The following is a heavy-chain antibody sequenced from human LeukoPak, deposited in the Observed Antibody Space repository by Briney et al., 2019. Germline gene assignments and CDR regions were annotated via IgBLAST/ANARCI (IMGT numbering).Heavy chain of an antibody. CDR3: ARGRSIGDYVWGSYRSHFDY. CDR1: GGSFSGYY. CDR2: INHSGST. D-gene: IGHD3-16*02. J-gene: IGHJ4*02. Sequence: PSETLSLTCAVYGGSFSGYYWSWIRQPPGKGLEWIGEINHSGSTNYNPSLKSRVTISVDTSKNQFSLKLSSVTAADTAVYYCARGRSIGDYVWGSYRSHFDYWGQGTLVTVFS. V-gene: IGHV4-34*01.